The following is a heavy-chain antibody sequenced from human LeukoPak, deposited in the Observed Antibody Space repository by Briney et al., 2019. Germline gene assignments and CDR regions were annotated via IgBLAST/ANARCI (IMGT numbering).Heavy chain of an antibody. CDR3: AKDISYVYYGSGSIAH. V-gene: IGHV3-43*02. Sequence: GGSLRLSCAASGFTFDDYAMHSVREAPGEGVEWVSLISGDGGSTYYADSEKGLFTTSTDNSKNSLYLQMNSLRTEHPALYYCAKDISYVYYGSGSIAHWGQGTLVTVSS. CDR2: ISGDGGST. CDR1: GFTFDDYA. D-gene: IGHD3-10*01. J-gene: IGHJ4*02.